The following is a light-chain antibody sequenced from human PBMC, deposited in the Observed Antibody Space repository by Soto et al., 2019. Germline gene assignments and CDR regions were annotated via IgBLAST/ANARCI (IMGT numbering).Light chain of an antibody. CDR3: SSDAGTKKV. CDR2: EVS. J-gene: IGLJ3*02. V-gene: IGLV2-8*01. CDR1: SGDVGGHNF. Sequence: QSALTQPPSASGSPGQSATISCTGTSGDVGGHNFVSWYQFHPGKHPKLIIYEVSKRPSGVPNRFSGSKSDNTASLTVSGLQAEDEADYFDSSDAGTKKVFGGGTKLTV.